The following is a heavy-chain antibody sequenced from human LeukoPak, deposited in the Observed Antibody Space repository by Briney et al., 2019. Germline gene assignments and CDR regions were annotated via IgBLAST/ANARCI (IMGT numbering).Heavy chain of an antibody. V-gene: IGHV1-69*05. D-gene: IGHD6-19*01. Sequence: SVKVSCKASGGTFSSYAISWVRQAPGQGLEWMGGIIPIFGTANYAQKFQGRVTITTDESTSTAYMELSSLRSEDTAVYYCARDRLATGYFDYWGQGTLVTVSS. J-gene: IGHJ4*02. CDR2: IIPIFGTA. CDR3: ARDRLATGYFDY. CDR1: GGTFSSYA.